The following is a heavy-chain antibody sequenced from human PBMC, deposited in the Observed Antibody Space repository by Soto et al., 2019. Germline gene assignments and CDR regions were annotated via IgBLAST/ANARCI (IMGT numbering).Heavy chain of an antibody. Sequence: GGSLRLSCAASGFTFSSYWMSWVRQAPGKGLEWVARIKQDGSEKYYVDSVKGRFTISRDNAKNSLYLQMNSLRAEDTAVYYCARVWGSSSETDACDIWGQGTMVTVSS. D-gene: IGHD6-6*01. J-gene: IGHJ3*02. V-gene: IGHV3-7*01. CDR2: IKQDGSEK. CDR1: GFTFSSYW. CDR3: ARVWGSSSETDACDI.